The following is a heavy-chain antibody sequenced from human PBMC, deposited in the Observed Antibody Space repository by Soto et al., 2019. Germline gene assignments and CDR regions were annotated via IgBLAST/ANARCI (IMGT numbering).Heavy chain of an antibody. CDR1: GYTFTGYY. J-gene: IGHJ6*02. Sequence: ASVKVSCKASGYTFTGYYVHWVRQAPGQGLEWMGWINPNSGDAYLAQRFQGRVTMTRDKSIGTAYMELRGLTSDDTAEYYCAKGRAIVAAGTSVYLYNAMDVWGQGTTVTVSS. CDR3: AKGRAIVAAGTSVYLYNAMDV. V-gene: IGHV1-2*02. CDR2: INPNSGDA. D-gene: IGHD1-26*01.